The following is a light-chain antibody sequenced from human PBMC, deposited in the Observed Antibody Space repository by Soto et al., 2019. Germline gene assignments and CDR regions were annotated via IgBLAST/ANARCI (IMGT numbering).Light chain of an antibody. J-gene: IGKJ3*01. Sequence: EIVMTQSPATLSVSPGESATLSCRASQSVSSNLAWYQQKPSQAPRLLIYGASTRPTGIPARFSGSGSGTEFTLTISSLQSEDFAVYYCQQYNNWPPGEITFGPGTKVDIK. CDR1: QSVSSN. V-gene: IGKV3-15*01. CDR3: QQYNNWPPGEIT. CDR2: GAS.